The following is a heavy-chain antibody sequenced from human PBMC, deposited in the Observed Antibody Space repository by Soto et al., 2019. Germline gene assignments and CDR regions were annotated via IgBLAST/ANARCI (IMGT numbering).Heavy chain of an antibody. V-gene: IGHV1-2*02. CDR3: ARDGAWLPSTKYYYYGMDV. Sequence: GASVKVSCKASGYTFTGYYMHWVRQAPGQGLEWMGWINPNSGGTNYAQKFQGRVTMTRDTSISTAYMELSRLRSDDTAVYYCARDGAWLPSTKYYYYGMDVWGQGTTVTVSS. CDR2: INPNSGGT. CDR1: GYTFTGYY. J-gene: IGHJ6*02. D-gene: IGHD5-12*01.